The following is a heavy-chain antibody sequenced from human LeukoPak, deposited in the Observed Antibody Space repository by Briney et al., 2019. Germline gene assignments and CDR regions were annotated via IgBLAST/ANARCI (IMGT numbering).Heavy chain of an antibody. V-gene: IGHV1-8*02. J-gene: IGHJ6*02. Sequence: GASVKVSCKASGYTFTGYYMHWVRQAPGQGLEWMGWMNPNSGNTGYAQKFQGRVTMTRNTSISTAYMELSSLRSEDTAVYYCARGYSSSWYYYYGMDVWGQGTTVTVSS. D-gene: IGHD6-13*01. CDR2: MNPNSGNT. CDR3: ARGYSSSWYYYYGMDV. CDR1: GYTFTGYY.